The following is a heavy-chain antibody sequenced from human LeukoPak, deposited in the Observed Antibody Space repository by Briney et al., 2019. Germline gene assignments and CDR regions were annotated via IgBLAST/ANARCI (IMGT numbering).Heavy chain of an antibody. CDR2: IRHDGSYQ. CDR1: RFTFSSYG. D-gene: IGHD6-19*01. CDR3: AKNRDSSDYPRDFDY. Sequence: PGGSLRLSCAASRFTFSSYGMHWVRQTPGKGLEWVAFIRHDGSYQQYADSVKGRFTVSRDNSKDTVYLQMNSLITEDTAVYYCAKNRDSSDYPRDFDYWGQGTLVTVSS. V-gene: IGHV3-30*02. J-gene: IGHJ4*02.